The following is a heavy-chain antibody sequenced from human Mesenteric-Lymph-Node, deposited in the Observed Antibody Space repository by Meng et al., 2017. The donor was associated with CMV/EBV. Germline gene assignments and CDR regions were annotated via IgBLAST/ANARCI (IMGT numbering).Heavy chain of an antibody. CDR1: GFPFTNYA. D-gene: IGHD5-18*01. V-gene: IGHV3-23*01. CDR3: AKGYPWIQPPSDGMDV. Sequence: GSLRLSCAASGFPFTNYALTWVRQAPGKGLEWVSGISSGSISTYYADSVKGRFTISRDNSKNTLFLQMNSLRAEDTAVYYCAKGYPWIQPPSDGMDVWGQGTTVTVSS. CDR2: ISSGSIST. J-gene: IGHJ6*02.